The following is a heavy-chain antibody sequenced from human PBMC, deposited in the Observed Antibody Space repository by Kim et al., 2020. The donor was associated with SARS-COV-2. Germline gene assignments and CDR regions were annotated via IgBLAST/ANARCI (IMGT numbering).Heavy chain of an antibody. V-gene: IGHV4-39*07. CDR1: GDSISSRNYY. Sequence: SETLSLTCSVSGDSISSRNYYWGWIRQPPGKGLEWIGTILHSGTTYYNPSLKRRTTISVDTSKNQFSLKLSPVTAADTAIYYCARDTPAPRQAGDAMDVWRQETTVTVSA. CDR2: ILHSGTT. J-gene: IGHJ6*01. D-gene: IGHD2-2*01. CDR3: ARDTPAPRQAGDAMDV.